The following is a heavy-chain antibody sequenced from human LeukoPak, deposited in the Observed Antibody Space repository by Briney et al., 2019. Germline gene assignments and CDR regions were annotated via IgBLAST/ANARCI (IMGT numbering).Heavy chain of an antibody. V-gene: IGHV3-23*01. CDR1: GFTFSSYA. D-gene: IGHD3-10*01. Sequence: GVSLRLSCAASGFTFSSYAMSWVRQAPGKGLEWVSAISGSGGSTYYADSVKGRFTISRDNSKNTLYLQMNSLRAEDTAVYYCAGTVRGVINYYGMDVWGQGTTVTVSS. CDR2: ISGSGGST. CDR3: AGTVRGVINYYGMDV. J-gene: IGHJ6*02.